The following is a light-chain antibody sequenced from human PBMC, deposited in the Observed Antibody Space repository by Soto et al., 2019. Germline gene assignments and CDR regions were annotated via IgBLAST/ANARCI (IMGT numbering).Light chain of an antibody. CDR1: SSNIGTNP. J-gene: IGLJ2*01. CDR2: SDN. CDR3: SAWDDSIYGPV. V-gene: IGLV1-44*01. Sequence: QSVLTQPPSASGTPGQRVAISCSGGSSNIGTNPVNWYLHLPGTAPKLLIYSDNQRPSGVPDRFSGSKSGTSASLTISGLQSEDEAYYFCSAWDDSIYGPVFGGGTKLTVL.